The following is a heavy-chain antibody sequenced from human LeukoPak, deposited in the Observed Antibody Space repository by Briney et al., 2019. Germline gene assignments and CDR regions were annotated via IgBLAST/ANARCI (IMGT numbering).Heavy chain of an antibody. Sequence: GASVKVSCKASRYTFTGYYIHWVRQAPGQGLEWVAWINPNSGATNYAQNFQGRVTVTRDMSIRTVYMDLTRLKSDDTAVYYCAKAGNKWLGELHWFAPWGQGTLVTVSS. D-gene: IGHD3-10*01. CDR3: AKAGNKWLGELHWFAP. V-gene: IGHV1-2*02. CDR1: RYTFTGYY. CDR2: INPNSGAT. J-gene: IGHJ5*02.